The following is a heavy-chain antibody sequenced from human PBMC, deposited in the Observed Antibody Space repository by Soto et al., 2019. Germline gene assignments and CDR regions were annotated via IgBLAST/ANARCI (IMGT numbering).Heavy chain of an antibody. D-gene: IGHD5-12*01. Sequence: QVQLVESGGGVVQPGRSLRLSCAASGFTFSSYGMHWVRQAPGKGLEWVAVIWFDGSNKYYADSVKGRVTTSRDNSKNPLYLQMNSLRVEDTAVYYCARLRGYDFDHWGQGTLVTVPS. J-gene: IGHJ4*02. CDR3: ARLRGYDFDH. CDR2: IWFDGSNK. CDR1: GFTFSSYG. V-gene: IGHV3-33*01.